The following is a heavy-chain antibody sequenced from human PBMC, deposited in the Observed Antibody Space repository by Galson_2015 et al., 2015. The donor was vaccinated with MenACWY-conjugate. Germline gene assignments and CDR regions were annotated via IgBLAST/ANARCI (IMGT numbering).Heavy chain of an antibody. CDR3: AREGTYTSGFPNALDL. D-gene: IGHD3-22*01. V-gene: IGHV1-69*04. CDR2: IYPVIGLA. CDR1: GDTFSNYG. Sequence: SVKVSCKASGDTFSNYGVTWVRQAPGQGLEWMGRIYPVIGLANSAQKFKGRVSITADNTATTGFMELSSLRPDDTAIYYCAREGTYTSGFPNALDLWG. J-gene: IGHJ6*02.